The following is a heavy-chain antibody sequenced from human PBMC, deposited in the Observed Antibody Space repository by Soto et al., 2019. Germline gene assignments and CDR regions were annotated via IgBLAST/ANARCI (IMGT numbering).Heavy chain of an antibody. CDR2: IYYSGST. J-gene: IGHJ4*02. CDR1: GGSISSYY. D-gene: IGHD6-13*01. Sequence: ETLSLTCTVSGGSISSYYWSWIRQPPGKGLEWIGYIYYSGSTNYNPSLKSRVTISVDTSKNQFSLKLSSVTAADTAVYYCARGSSWFPFDYWGQGTLVTVSS. V-gene: IGHV4-59*01. CDR3: ARGSSWFPFDY.